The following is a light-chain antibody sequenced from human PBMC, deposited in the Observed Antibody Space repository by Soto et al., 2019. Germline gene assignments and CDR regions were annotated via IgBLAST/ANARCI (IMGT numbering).Light chain of an antibody. J-gene: IGKJ2*01. Sequence: DIVMTQSPLSLPVTPGEPASISCRSSQSLLHSNGYNYLDWYLQKPGQSPQLLIYLGSNRASRVPDRFSGSGSGTDFTLKISRVEAEDVGVYYCMQALQTPYTCDQGTKLEIK. CDR2: LGS. CDR1: QSLLHSNGYNY. CDR3: MQALQTPYT. V-gene: IGKV2-28*01.